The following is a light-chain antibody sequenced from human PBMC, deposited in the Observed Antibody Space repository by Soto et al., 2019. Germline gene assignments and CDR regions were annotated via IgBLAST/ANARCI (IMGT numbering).Light chain of an antibody. CDR2: GAS. V-gene: IGKV3-20*01. CDR1: QSVRSR. Sequence: EIVMTQSPGTLSLSPGERATLSCRASQSVRSRLARYQQKPGQAPRLLISGASSRATGIPDRFSGSGSGTDFTLTISRLEPEDFALYYCQHYVGESPITFGQGTRLEIK. CDR3: QHYVGESPIT. J-gene: IGKJ5*01.